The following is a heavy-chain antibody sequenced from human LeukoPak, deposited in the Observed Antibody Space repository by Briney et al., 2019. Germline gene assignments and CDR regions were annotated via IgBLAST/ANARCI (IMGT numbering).Heavy chain of an antibody. Sequence: SETLSLTCTVSGGSISSYYWSWIRQPPGKGLEWIGYIYYSGSTNYNPSLKSRVTISVDTSKNQFSLKLSSVTAADTAVYYCARDRLILTHWGQGTLVTVSS. CDR1: GGSISSYY. D-gene: IGHD3-16*01. CDR2: IYYSGST. CDR3: ARDRLILTH. V-gene: IGHV4-59*01. J-gene: IGHJ4*02.